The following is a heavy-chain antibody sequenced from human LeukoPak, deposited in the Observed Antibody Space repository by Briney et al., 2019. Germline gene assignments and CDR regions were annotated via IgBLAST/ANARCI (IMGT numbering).Heavy chain of an antibody. D-gene: IGHD6-13*01. V-gene: IGHV3-66*01. Sequence: GGSLRLSCAASGFTVSSNYMSWVRQAPGKGLEWVSVIYSGGSTYYADSVKGRFTISRDNSKNTLYLQMNSLRAEDTAVYYCERVIAAAGTHFDYWGQGTLVTVSS. CDR2: IYSGGST. CDR1: GFTVSSNY. CDR3: ERVIAAAGTHFDY. J-gene: IGHJ4*02.